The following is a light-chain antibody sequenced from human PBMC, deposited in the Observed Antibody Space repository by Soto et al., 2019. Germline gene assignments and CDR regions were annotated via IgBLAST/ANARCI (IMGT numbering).Light chain of an antibody. J-gene: IGLJ2*01. CDR2: GNS. Sequence: QSVLTQPPSVSGASGQRVTISCTGSSSNIGAGYDVHWYQQVPGTAPKLLIYGNSNRPSGVPDRFSGSKSGTSASLAITGLQAEDEADYYCQSYDSSLSALLVFGGGTKLTVL. V-gene: IGLV1-40*01. CDR1: SSNIGAGYD. CDR3: QSYDSSLSALLV.